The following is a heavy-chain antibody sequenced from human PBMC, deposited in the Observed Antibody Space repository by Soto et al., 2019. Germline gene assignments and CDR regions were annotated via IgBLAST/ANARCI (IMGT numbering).Heavy chain of an antibody. CDR3: AKGGSSGWFYFDF. Sequence: PGGSLRLSCAASGFTFGTYAMNWVRQAPGKGLEWVSSTPGSGGSAYYADPVRGRFTISRDNSKNTVYLQLDSLRPEDSAIYYCAKGGSSGWFYFDFWGQGTQVTVSS. J-gene: IGHJ4*02. CDR2: TPGSGGSA. V-gene: IGHV3-23*01. D-gene: IGHD6-19*01. CDR1: GFTFGTYA.